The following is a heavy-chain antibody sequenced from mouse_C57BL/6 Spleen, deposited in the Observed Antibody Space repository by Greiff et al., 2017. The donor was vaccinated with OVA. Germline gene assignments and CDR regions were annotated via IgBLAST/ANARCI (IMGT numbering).Heavy chain of an antibody. CDR3: ARRDGYDVAMDY. CDR2: ISSGSSTI. D-gene: IGHD2-2*01. CDR1: GFTFSDYG. Sequence: EVNLVESGGGLVKPGGSLKLSCAASGFTFSDYGMHWVRQAPEKGLEWVAYISSGSSTIYYADTVKGRFTISRDNAKNTLFLQMTSLRSEDTAMYYCARRDGYDVAMDYWGQGTSVTVSS. V-gene: IGHV5-17*01. J-gene: IGHJ4*01.